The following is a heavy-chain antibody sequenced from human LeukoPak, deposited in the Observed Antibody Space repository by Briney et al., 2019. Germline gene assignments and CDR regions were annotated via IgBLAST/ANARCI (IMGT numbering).Heavy chain of an antibody. CDR1: GFTFSSYS. D-gene: IGHD3-22*01. V-gene: IGHV3-21*01. CDR3: ARGGRYYYDSSGHQLITLFDY. CDR2: ISSSSSYI. Sequence: GGSLRLSCAASGFTFSSYSMNWVRQAPGKGLEWVSSISSSSSYIYYADSVKGRFTISRDNAKNSLYLQMNSLRAEDTAVYYCARGGRYYYDSSGHQLITLFDYWGQGTLVTVSS. J-gene: IGHJ4*02.